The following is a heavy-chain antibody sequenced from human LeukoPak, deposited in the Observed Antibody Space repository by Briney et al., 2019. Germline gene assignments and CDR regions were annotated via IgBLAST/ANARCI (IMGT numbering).Heavy chain of an antibody. CDR2: ITSSGSAT. V-gene: IGHV3-23*01. CDR1: GFAFGIFA. J-gene: IGHJ6*02. D-gene: IGHD4-17*01. CDR3: ARENNYGDYVSYYYGMDV. Sequence: GGSLRLSCKASGFAFGIFAMSWVRQAPGKGLEWVSTITSSGSATNYADSVKGRFTISRDNSRTTFYLQMDSLTVDDTGVYFCARENNYGDYVSYYYGMDVWGQGTTVTVSS.